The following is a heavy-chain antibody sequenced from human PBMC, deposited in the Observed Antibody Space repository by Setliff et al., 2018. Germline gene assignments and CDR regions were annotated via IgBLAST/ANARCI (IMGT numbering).Heavy chain of an antibody. V-gene: IGHV2-5*01. CDR2: MYWHGEK. J-gene: IGHJ4*02. CDR3: AHKAIPSEGATFVY. D-gene: IGHD2-2*01. Sequence: SGPTLVNPTPTLTLTCSFSGFSLSTGGVGVGWIRQPPGKGLEWIDLMYWHGEKRYSPSXXSRLAITXDGCXEQXXLTMTKMEPVDTATYYCAHKAIPSEGATFVYWGQGKLVTVSS. CDR1: GFSLSTGGVG.